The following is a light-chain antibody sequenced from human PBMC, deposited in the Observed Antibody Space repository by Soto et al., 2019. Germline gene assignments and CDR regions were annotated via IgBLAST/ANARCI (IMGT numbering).Light chain of an antibody. V-gene: IGKV3-11*01. CDR2: DSF. J-gene: IGKJ5*01. CDR1: QSVSSY. CDR3: QQRSTWPVT. Sequence: IVLTQSPATLSLSPGERATLSCRASQSVSSYLAWYQQKPGQAPRLLIYDSFNRATGIPARFSGSGSGTDFTLTISSLEPEDFAVYYCQQRSTWPVTFGQGTRLEIK.